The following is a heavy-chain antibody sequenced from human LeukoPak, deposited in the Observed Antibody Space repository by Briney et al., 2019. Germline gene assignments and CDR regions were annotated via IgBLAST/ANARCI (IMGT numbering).Heavy chain of an antibody. V-gene: IGHV4-4*08. CDR3: VRDRELTY. CDR2: VYSSGNT. CDR1: DGPISIYY. D-gene: IGHD3-10*01. J-gene: IGHJ4*02. Sequence: SETLSFTCTVSDGPISIYYWSWIRQPPGKGLEWIGYVYSSGNTNYSPSLKGRAIISADTSKNQFSLKLTSVTAADTAVYYCVRDRELTYWGQGILVTVSS.